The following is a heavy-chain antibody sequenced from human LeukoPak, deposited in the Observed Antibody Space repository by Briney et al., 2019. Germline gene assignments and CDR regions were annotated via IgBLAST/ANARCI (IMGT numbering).Heavy chain of an antibody. J-gene: IGHJ4*02. Sequence: PGGSLRLSCAASGFTFSSYAMSWVRQAPGKGLEWVSAISGSGGSTYYADSVKGRFTISRDNSKNTLYLQRNSLRAEDTAVYYCAKLMVRGVYYFDYWGQGTLVTVSS. CDR3: AKLMVRGVYYFDY. CDR1: GFTFSSYA. CDR2: ISGSGGST. D-gene: IGHD3-10*01. V-gene: IGHV3-23*01.